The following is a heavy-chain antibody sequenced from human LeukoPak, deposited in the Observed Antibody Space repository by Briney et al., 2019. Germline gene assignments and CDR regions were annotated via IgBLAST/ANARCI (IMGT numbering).Heavy chain of an antibody. CDR3: AKEGGSYRIFDY. Sequence: ASGTLSLTCAVSGGSISSSNWWSWVRQPPGKGLEWIGEIYHSGSTNYNPSLKSRVTISVDKSKNQFSLKLSSVTAADTAVYYCAKEGGSYRIFDYWGQGTLVTVSS. V-gene: IGHV4-4*02. D-gene: IGHD3-16*02. CDR2: IYHSGST. J-gene: IGHJ4*02. CDR1: GGSISSSNW.